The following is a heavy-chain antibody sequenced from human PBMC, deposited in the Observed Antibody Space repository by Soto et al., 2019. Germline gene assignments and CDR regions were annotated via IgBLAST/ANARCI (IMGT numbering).Heavy chain of an antibody. J-gene: IGHJ4*02. CDR1: GFTFSSYG. D-gene: IGHD6-19*01. Sequence: QVQLVESGGGVVQPGRSLRLSCAASGFTFSSYGMHWVRQAPGKGLEWVAVISYDGSNKYYADSVKGRFIISRDNSKNTLYLQMNSLRAEDTAVYYCAKDPREQWLVPKISSFDYWGQGTLVTVSS. V-gene: IGHV3-30*18. CDR2: ISYDGSNK. CDR3: AKDPREQWLVPKISSFDY.